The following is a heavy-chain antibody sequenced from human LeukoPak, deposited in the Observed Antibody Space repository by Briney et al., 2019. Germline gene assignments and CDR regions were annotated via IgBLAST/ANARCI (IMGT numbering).Heavy chain of an antibody. D-gene: IGHD1-1*01. V-gene: IGHV4-39*01. CDR1: GGSISSSSYY. Sequence: SETLSLTCTVSGGSISSSSYYWGWIRQPPGKGLEWIGSIYYSGSTYYNPSLKSRVTISVDTSKNQFSLKLSSVTAADTAVYYCARRERWGYGAFDYRGQGTLVTVSS. J-gene: IGHJ4*02. CDR2: IYYSGST. CDR3: ARRERWGYGAFDY.